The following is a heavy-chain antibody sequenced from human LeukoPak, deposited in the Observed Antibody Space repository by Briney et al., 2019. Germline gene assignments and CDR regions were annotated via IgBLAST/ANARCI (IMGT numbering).Heavy chain of an antibody. CDR3: ARGYRRDGYNPPFDY. CDR2: ISYDGSNK. J-gene: IGHJ4*02. Sequence: GGSLRLSCAASGFTFSSYAMHWVRQAPGKRLEWVAVISYDGSNKYYADSVKGRFTISRDNSKNTLYLQMNSLRAEDTAVYYCARGYRRDGYNPPFDYWGQGTLVTVSS. CDR1: GFTFSSYA. V-gene: IGHV3-30*04. D-gene: IGHD5-24*01.